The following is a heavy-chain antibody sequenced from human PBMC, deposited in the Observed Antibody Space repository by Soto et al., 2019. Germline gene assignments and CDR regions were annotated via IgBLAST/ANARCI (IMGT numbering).Heavy chain of an antibody. Sequence: ASVKVSCTASGYTFTSYGISWVRQAPGQGLEWMGWISAYNGNTNYAQKLQGRVTMTTDTSTSTAYMELRSLRSDDTAVYYCARDEAPGYDILTGYYSGVNYNWFDPWGQGTLVTVSS. CDR3: ARDEAPGYDILTGYYSGVNYNWFDP. CDR2: ISAYNGNT. J-gene: IGHJ5*02. V-gene: IGHV1-18*01. D-gene: IGHD3-9*01. CDR1: GYTFTSYG.